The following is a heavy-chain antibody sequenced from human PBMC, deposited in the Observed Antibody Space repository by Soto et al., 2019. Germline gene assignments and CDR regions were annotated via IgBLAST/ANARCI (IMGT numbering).Heavy chain of an antibody. J-gene: IGHJ3*02. CDR3: ARHEDYSTSPPRI. CDR1: GGSISSSIYY. Sequence: TSETLSLTCTVSGGSISSSIYYWGWIRQPPGKGLEWIGSIYYTGSTYYNPSLKSRVTISVDTSKTQFSLKLSSVTAADTAMYYCARHEDYSTSPPRIWGQGTMVTVSS. V-gene: IGHV4-39*01. D-gene: IGHD2-2*01. CDR2: IYYTGST.